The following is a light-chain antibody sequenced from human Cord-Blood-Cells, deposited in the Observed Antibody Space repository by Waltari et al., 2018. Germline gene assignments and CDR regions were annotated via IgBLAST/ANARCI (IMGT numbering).Light chain of an antibody. V-gene: IGKV1-39*01. Sequence: DIQMTQSPSSLSASVGDRVTITCRASQSISSYLNWYQQKPGKASKLLIYAGSSLQSGVPSRFSGSGSGTEFTLTISSLQPEDFAAYYCRQSYSTPYTFGQGTKLEIK. J-gene: IGKJ2*01. CDR1: QSISSY. CDR2: AGS. CDR3: RQSYSTPYT.